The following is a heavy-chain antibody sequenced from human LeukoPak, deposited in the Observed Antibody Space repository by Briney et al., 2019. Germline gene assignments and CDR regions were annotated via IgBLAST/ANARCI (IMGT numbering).Heavy chain of an antibody. CDR1: GFTFSSYA. V-gene: IGHV3-23*01. D-gene: IGHD2-15*01. J-gene: IGHJ4*02. CDR2: ICGSGGST. CDR3: AILGYCSGGSCYPSLDY. Sequence: PGGSLRLSCAASGFTFSSYAMSWVRQAPGKGLEWVSAICGSGGSTYYADSVKGRFTISRDNSKNTLYLQMNSLRAEDTAVYYCAILGYCSGGSCYPSLDYWGQGTLVTVSS.